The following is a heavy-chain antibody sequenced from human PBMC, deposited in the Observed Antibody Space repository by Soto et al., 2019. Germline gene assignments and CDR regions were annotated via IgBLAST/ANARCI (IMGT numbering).Heavy chain of an antibody. CDR3: ARQGFSKHYFYAADV. CDR1: PYSFTSYW. CDR2: TLPDDADT. V-gene: IGHV5-51*01. J-gene: IGHJ6*02. Sequence: GPSLKISCKASPYSFTSYWIGWVPQTPGKGLESTAITLPDDADTRYWPSSEGHVTILADRSTNIAFLHLKCLEASAPPTPFRARQGFSKHYFYAADVWGQGTTVTVPS. D-gene: IGHD6-13*01.